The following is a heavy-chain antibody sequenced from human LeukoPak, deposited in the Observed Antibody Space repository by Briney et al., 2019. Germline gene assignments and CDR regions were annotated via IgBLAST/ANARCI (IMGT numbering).Heavy chain of an antibody. Sequence: SETLSLTCTVSGGSITSSGYYWGWIRQPPGKGLEWIASIHYSGITYYNPSLKSRVTISVDTSKNQFSLKLSSVTAADTAVYYCARYGGQSEFDYWGQGTLVTVSS. CDR2: IHYSGIT. J-gene: IGHJ4*02. V-gene: IGHV4-39*01. CDR3: ARYGGQSEFDY. CDR1: GGSITSSGYY. D-gene: IGHD4-23*01.